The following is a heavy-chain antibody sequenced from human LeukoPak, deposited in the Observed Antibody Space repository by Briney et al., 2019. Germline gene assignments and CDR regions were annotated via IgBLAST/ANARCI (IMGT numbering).Heavy chain of an antibody. CDR2: INHSGST. J-gene: IGHJ4*02. V-gene: IGHV4-34*01. CDR1: GGSFSGYY. Sequence: SETLSLTCAVYGGSFSGYYWSWIRQPPGKGLEWIGEINHSGSTNYNPSLKSRVTISVDTSKNQFSLKLSSVTAADTAVYYCARTYYDSSGYSRPLDNWGQGTLVTVSS. CDR3: ARTYYDSSGYSRPLDN. D-gene: IGHD3-22*01.